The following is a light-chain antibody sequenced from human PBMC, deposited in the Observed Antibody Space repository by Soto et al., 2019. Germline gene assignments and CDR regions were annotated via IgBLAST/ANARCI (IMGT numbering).Light chain of an antibody. CDR3: HTGGAGILV. J-gene: IGLJ2*01. V-gene: IGLV4-69*01. CDR1: SGHSSYA. CDR2: LNSDGSH. Sequence: QPVLTQSPSASASLGASVKLTCTLSSGHSSYAIAWHQQQPEKGPRYLMKLNSDGSHSKGDGIPDRFSGSSSGAERYLTISSLQSEDEADYFYHTGGAGILVFGGGTKLTVL.